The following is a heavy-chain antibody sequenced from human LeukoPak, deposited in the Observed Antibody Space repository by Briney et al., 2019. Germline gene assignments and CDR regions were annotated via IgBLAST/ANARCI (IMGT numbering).Heavy chain of an antibody. Sequence: SVKVSCKASGGTFSSYAISWVRQAPGQGLEWMGGIIPIFGTANYAQKFRGRVTITADESTSTAYMELSSLRSEDTAVYYCASFSTRYYYDSSGYYYWDYWGQGTLVTVSS. CDR3: ASFSTRYYYDSSGYYYWDY. CDR2: IIPIFGTA. J-gene: IGHJ4*02. V-gene: IGHV1-69*13. D-gene: IGHD3-22*01. CDR1: GGTFSSYA.